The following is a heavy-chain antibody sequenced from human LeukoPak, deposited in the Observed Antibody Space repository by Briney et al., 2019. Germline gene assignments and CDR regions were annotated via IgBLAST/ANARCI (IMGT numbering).Heavy chain of an antibody. CDR3: ARDPSEDDH. V-gene: IGHV3-30-3*01. CDR2: ISYDGSTK. J-gene: IGHJ4*02. Sequence: GGSLRLSCAASGFSFSTYAMHWVRQAPGKGLEWVAVISYDGSTKYYGDSVKGRFTISRDNSKNTVYLQINSLRTEDTAVYYCARDPSEDDHWGQGTLVTVSS. CDR1: GFSFSTYA.